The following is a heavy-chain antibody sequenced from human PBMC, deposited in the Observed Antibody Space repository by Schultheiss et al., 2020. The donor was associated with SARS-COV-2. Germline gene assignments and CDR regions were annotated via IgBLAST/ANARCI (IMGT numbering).Heavy chain of an antibody. D-gene: IGHD1-26*01. Sequence: SQTLSLTCTVSGGSISSYYWSWIRQPPGKGLEWIGYIYYSGSSNYNPSLKSRVTMSVDTSKNQLSLKLSSVTAADTAVYYCARGEWELLGFDYWGQGTLVTVSS. CDR2: IYYSGSS. CDR3: ARGEWELLGFDY. CDR1: GGSISSYY. V-gene: IGHV4-59*01. J-gene: IGHJ4*02.